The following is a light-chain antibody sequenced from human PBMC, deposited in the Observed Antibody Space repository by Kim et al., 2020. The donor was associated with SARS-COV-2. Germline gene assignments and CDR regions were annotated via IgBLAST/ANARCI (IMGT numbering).Light chain of an antibody. CDR1: NIGSKS. CDR3: QVWDSSSDHVV. Sequence: APGKTARITCRGNNIGSKSVRWYQQKPGQAPVLVIYYDSDRPSGIPERFSGSNSGNTATLTISRVEAGDEADYYCQVWDSSSDHVVFGGGTQLTVL. J-gene: IGLJ2*01. V-gene: IGLV3-21*04. CDR2: YDS.